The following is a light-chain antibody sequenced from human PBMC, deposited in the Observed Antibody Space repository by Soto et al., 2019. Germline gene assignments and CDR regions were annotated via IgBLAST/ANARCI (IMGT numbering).Light chain of an antibody. CDR1: QSVSSSY. CDR2: DAS. CDR3: LQYSSSPRT. Sequence: EIVLTQSPGTLSLSPGERATLSCRASQSVSSSYLAWYQQKFGQAPRLLIYDASSRATGVPDRFSGSGSGTDFTLTISRLEPEDFAVYYCLQYSSSPRTFGQGTTVEFK. V-gene: IGKV3-20*01. J-gene: IGKJ1*01.